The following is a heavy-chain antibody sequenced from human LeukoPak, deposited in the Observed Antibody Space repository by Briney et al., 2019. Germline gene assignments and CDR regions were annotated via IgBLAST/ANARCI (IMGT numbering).Heavy chain of an antibody. V-gene: IGHV3-7*01. J-gene: IGHJ5*02. CDR3: ARDLRANWFDP. CDR2: IKEDGSEK. D-gene: IGHD5/OR15-5a*01. CDR1: GFKFNNLW. Sequence: PGGSLRLSCAASGFKFNNLWMTWSRQAPEKGLEWVANIKEDGSEKNYVDSVQGRFTISRDNAKNSLYLQMNSLRAEDAAVYYCARDLRANWFDPWGQGTLVSVSS.